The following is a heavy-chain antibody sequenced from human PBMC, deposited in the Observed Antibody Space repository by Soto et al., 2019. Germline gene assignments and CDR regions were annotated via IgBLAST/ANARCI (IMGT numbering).Heavy chain of an antibody. CDR3: ARGASNYVDYYYGMDV. D-gene: IGHD1-7*01. Sequence: SETLSLTCTVSGGSISSYYWSWIRQPPGKGLEWIGYIYYSGSTNYNPSLKSRVTISVDTSKNQFSLKLSSVTAADTAVYYGARGASNYVDYYYGMDVWGQGTTVTVSS. J-gene: IGHJ6*02. CDR1: GGSISSYY. V-gene: IGHV4-59*01. CDR2: IYYSGST.